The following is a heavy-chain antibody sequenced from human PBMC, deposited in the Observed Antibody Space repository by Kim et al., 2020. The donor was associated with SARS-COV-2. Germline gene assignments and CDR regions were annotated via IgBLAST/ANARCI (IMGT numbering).Heavy chain of an antibody. J-gene: IGHJ6*02. CDR3: ARDPYSSSYNYYGMDV. CDR1: GFTFSSYE. CDR2: ISSSGSTI. V-gene: IGHV3-48*03. D-gene: IGHD6-13*01. Sequence: GGSLRLSCAASGFTFSSYEMNWVRQAPGKGLEWVSYISSSGSTIYYADCVKGRFTISRDNAKNSLYLQMNSLRAEDTAVYYCARDPYSSSYNYYGMDVWGQGTTVTVSS.